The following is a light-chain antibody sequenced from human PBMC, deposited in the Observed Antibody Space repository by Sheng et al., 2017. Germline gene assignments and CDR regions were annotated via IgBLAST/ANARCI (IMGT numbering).Light chain of an antibody. J-gene: IGKJ2*01. CDR1: QSVDKF. CDR3: QQLSTYPYT. Sequence: IQLTQSPSSLSASVGDRVTITCRASQSVDKFFAWYQQTPGKAPNLIISAASTLQSGVPSRFSGSGSGTDLTLTISDLQPEDVATYYCQQLSTYPYTFGQGTKVEI. V-gene: IGKV1-9*01. CDR2: AAS.